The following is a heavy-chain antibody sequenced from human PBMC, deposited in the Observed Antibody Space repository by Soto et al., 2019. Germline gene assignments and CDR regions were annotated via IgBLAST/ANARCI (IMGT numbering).Heavy chain of an antibody. CDR1: GGSFSSYT. D-gene: IGHD2-21*02. V-gene: IGHV1-69*02. Sequence: QAQLVQSGAEVKKPGSSVRLSCSTSGGSFSSYTLSWVRQAPGQGLEWMGRIIPVLTITDYAQKFRGRLTIXAXKXXNTAYMELTSLRSDDTAIYYCARRRYCGADCYKNYYFGMDVWGQGTTVIVSS. CDR3: ARRRYCGADCYKNYYFGMDV. J-gene: IGHJ6*02. CDR2: IIPVLTIT.